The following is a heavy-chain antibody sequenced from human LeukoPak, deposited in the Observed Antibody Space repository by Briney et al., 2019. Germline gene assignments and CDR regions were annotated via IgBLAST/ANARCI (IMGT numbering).Heavy chain of an antibody. CDR2: IYTSGST. CDR1: GGSISSYY. Sequence: SETLSLTCTVSGGSISSYYWSWIRQPAGKGLEWIGRIYTSGSTNYNPSLKSRVTISVDTSKNQFSLKLSSVTAADTAVYYCARDSAFGGVIGFDYWGQGTLVTVSS. D-gene: IGHD3-16*02. V-gene: IGHV4-4*07. CDR3: ARDSAFGGVIGFDY. J-gene: IGHJ4*02.